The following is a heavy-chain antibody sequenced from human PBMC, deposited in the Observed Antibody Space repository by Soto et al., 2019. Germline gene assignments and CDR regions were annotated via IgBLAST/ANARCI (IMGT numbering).Heavy chain of an antibody. CDR1: GCTLTSYG. D-gene: IGHD3-9*01. CDR2: ISAYNGNT. Sequence: ASVVSFKASGCTLTSYGISCVRQAPGPGLEWMGWISAYNGNTNYAQKLQGRVTMTTDTSTSTAYMELRSLRSDDTAVYYCARDAAYYDILTGYPSLPYDYWGQGTPVTVSS. J-gene: IGHJ4*02. CDR3: ARDAAYYDILTGYPSLPYDY. V-gene: IGHV1-18*01.